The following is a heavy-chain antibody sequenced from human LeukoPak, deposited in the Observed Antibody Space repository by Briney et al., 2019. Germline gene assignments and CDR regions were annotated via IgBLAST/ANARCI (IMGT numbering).Heavy chain of an antibody. CDR2: ISSSGSTK. J-gene: IGHJ4*02. V-gene: IGHV3-11*04. D-gene: IGHD2-21*02. CDR1: GFSVTDYY. Sequence: PGGSLRLSCAASGFSVTDYYMNWIRQAPGKGLEWISFISSSGSTKYYADSVKGRFTISRDTTKNSLYLQMNSLRAEDTAVYYCARVVVTAILRYFDYWGQGTLVTVSS. CDR3: ARVVVTAILRYFDY.